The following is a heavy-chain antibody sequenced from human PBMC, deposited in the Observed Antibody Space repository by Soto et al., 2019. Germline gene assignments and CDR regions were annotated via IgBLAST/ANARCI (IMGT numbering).Heavy chain of an antibody. J-gene: IGHJ4*01. CDR3: VRGKDKDDSSFWFY. CDR1: DGSLSSGGYY. V-gene: IGHV4-31*03. CDR2: IHGGGST. Sequence: SETLSLTCSVSDGSLSSGGYYWSWIRQPPGKGLEWIGFIHGGGSTLYSPSLKSRLSISIETSERQFSLKLSSVTAADTAVYYCVRGKDKDDSSFWFYWGQRTPVTVS. D-gene: IGHD6-13*01.